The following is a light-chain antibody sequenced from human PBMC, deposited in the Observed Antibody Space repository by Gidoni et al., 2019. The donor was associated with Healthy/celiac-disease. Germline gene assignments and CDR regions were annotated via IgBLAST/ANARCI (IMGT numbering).Light chain of an antibody. J-gene: IGKJ4*01. CDR1: QSVSSY. CDR2: DAS. Sequence: EIVLTQSPATLSLSPGERATLPCRASQSVSSYLAWYQQKPGQAPRLLIYDASNRATGIPARFSGSGSGTDFTLTIRSLEPEDFAVYYCQQRSNWPPWLTFGGGTKVEIK. V-gene: IGKV3-11*01. CDR3: QQRSNWPPWLT.